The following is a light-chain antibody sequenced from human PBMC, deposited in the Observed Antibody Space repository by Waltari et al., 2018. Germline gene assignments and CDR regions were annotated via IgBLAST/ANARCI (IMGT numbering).Light chain of an antibody. CDR2: GAS. CDR1: QNIATF. CDR3: QQTYVFPRT. V-gene: IGKV1-39*01. J-gene: IGKJ1*01. Sequence: DIQMTQSPSPLSASVGDKVTITCRASQNIATFLNWFQHRPGQAPDLLIYGASTLHRGVPSRFTGSGSGTEFTLTISSVQPGDFATYYCQQTYVFPRTFGQGTKVEMK.